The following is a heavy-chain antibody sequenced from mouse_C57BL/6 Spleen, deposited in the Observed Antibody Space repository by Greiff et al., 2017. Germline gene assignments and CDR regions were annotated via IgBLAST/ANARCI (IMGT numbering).Heavy chain of an antibody. V-gene: IGHV1-80*01. Sequence: VQLQQSGAELVKPGASVKISCKASGYAFSSYWMNWVKQRPGKGLAWIGQIYPGDGDTNYNGKFKGKATLTADKSSSTAYMQLSSLTSEDSAVYFCARSAGTTVVARGGYFDVWGTGTTVTVSS. CDR2: IYPGDGDT. CDR3: ARSAGTTVVARGGYFDV. D-gene: IGHD1-1*01. J-gene: IGHJ1*03. CDR1: GYAFSSYW.